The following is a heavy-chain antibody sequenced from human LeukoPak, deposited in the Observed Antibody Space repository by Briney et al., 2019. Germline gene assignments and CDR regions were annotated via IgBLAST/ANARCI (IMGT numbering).Heavy chain of an antibody. CDR1: GFTFSSFP. CDR2: ISGSGTTT. D-gene: IGHD5-12*01. J-gene: IGHJ3*02. Sequence: GGSLRLSCAASGFTFSSFPMNWVRQAPGKGPEWVSYISGSGTTTFYPDSVRGRFTISRDNAKNSLYLEMNSLRAEDTAVYYCARDYEYAFDIWGQGTVVTVYS. CDR3: ARDYEYAFDI. V-gene: IGHV3-48*03.